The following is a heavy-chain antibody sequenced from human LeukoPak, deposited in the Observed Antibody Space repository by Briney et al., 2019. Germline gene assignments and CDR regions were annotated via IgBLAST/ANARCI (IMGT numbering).Heavy chain of an antibody. Sequence: SETLSLTCAVYGGSFSGYYWSWIRQPPGKGLEWIGEINHSGSTNYNPSLKSRVTISVDTSKNQFSLKLSSVTAADTAVYYCARGGSFGYRSGGSCYDYYYYGMDVWGQGTTVTVSS. CDR3: ARGGSFGYRSGGSCYDYYYYGMDV. V-gene: IGHV4-34*01. CDR1: GGSFSGYY. J-gene: IGHJ6*02. CDR2: INHSGST. D-gene: IGHD2-15*01.